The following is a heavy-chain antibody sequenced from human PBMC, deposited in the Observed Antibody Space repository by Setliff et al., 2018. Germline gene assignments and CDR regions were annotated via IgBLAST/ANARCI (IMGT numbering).Heavy chain of an antibody. Sequence: GGSLRLSCAASGFTFSTYRMHWVRQAPGKGLEWVAVILDDGVKKYHADSVKGRFTISRDNSKNTLYLQMNSLRPEDTAVYYCARTCSGSGCYAGLESWGQGTPVTVPQ. CDR3: ARTCSGSGCYAGLES. CDR2: ILDDGVKK. V-gene: IGHV3-30*03. J-gene: IGHJ4*02. CDR1: GFTFSTYR. D-gene: IGHD2-15*01.